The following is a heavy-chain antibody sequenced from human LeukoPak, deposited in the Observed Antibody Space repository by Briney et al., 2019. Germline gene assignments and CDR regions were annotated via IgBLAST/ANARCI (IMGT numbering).Heavy chain of an antibody. D-gene: IGHD3-22*01. CDR1: GFTFNNYA. V-gene: IGHV3-23*01. Sequence: PGGSLRLSCAASGFTFNNYAMSWVRQAPGKGLEWVSAISGSGGTTYYADSVKGRFTFSRDNSKNTLYLQMNSLRAEDTAVYYCAKAPAVPGYYYDSSGYYHDYWGQGTLVTVSS. CDR3: AKAPAVPGYYYDSSGYYHDY. J-gene: IGHJ4*02. CDR2: ISGSGGTT.